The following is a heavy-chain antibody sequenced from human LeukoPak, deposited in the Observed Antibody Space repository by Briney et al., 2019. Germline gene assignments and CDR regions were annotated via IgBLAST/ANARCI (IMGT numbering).Heavy chain of an antibody. V-gene: IGHV3-66*01. CDR2: IYSGGST. Sequence: PGGSLRLSCAASGFTVSSNYMGWVRQAPGKGLEWVSVIYSGGSTYYADSVRGRFTISRDNSKNTLYLQMGSLRAEDMAVYYCAREDSSGVDYWGQGTLVTVSS. CDR1: GFTVSSNY. CDR3: AREDSSGVDY. J-gene: IGHJ4*02. D-gene: IGHD6-25*01.